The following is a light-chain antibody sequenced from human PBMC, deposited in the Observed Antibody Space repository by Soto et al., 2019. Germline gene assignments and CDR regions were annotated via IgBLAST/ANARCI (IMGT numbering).Light chain of an antibody. CDR2: AAY. V-gene: IGKV1-39*01. CDR1: QSISTY. Sequence: DIQMTQSPSSLSASVGDTVTITCRASQSISTYVTWYQQKPGNAPKLLIYAAYNLQSGVPTRFSGSGSGTDFTLTISILQPEDFADYYCQQSYDMPWTFGQGTKVDIK. CDR3: QQSYDMPWT. J-gene: IGKJ1*01.